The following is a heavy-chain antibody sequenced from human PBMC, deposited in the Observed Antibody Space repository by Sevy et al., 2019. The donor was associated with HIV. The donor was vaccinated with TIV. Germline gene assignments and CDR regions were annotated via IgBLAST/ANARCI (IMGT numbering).Heavy chain of an antibody. CDR2: ICASGGGT. CDR1: GFTFSRCA. V-gene: IGHV3-23*01. Sequence: GESLKISCAASGFTFSRCAMNWVRQAPGKGLEWVSDICASGGGTNYADSVKGRFTISRDNSKNTLYLQMNSLRAEDTAVYYCAKGDSSGWHGHFDYWGQGTLVTVSS. CDR3: AKGDSSGWHGHFDY. J-gene: IGHJ4*02. D-gene: IGHD6-19*01.